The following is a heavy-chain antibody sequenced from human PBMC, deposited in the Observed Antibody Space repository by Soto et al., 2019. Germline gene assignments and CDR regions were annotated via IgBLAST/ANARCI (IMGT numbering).Heavy chain of an antibody. D-gene: IGHD4-17*01. CDR2: IKQDGSEK. V-gene: IGHV3-7*01. CDR3: ARDPMTTVVRGAFDI. J-gene: IGHJ3*02. CDR1: GFTFSSYW. Sequence: EVQLVESGGGLVQPGGSLRRSCAASGFTFSSYWMSWVRQAPGKGLEWVANIKQDGSEKYYVDSVKGRFTISRDNAKNSLYLQMNSLRAEDTAVYYCARDPMTTVVRGAFDIWGQGTMVTVSS.